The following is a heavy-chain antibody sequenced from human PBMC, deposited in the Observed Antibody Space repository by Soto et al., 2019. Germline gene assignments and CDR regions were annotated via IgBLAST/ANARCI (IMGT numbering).Heavy chain of an antibody. J-gene: IGHJ3*02. CDR1: GFTFSSYS. D-gene: IGHD7-27*01. CDR3: ARDRAGDDAFDS. CDR2: ISSSSSYI. V-gene: IGHV3-21*01. Sequence: GGSLRLSCAASGFTFSSYSMNWVRQAPGKGLEWVSSISSSSSYIYYADSVKGRFTISRDNAKNSLYLQMNSLRAEDTAVYYCARDRAGDDAFDSWGQGTMVTVSS.